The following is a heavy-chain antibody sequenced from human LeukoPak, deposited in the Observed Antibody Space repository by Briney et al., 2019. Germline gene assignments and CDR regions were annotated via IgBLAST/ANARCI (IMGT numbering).Heavy chain of an antibody. CDR1: GGSFSGYS. D-gene: IGHD5-18*01. V-gene: IGHV4-34*01. CDR2: FNHSGST. J-gene: IGHJ6*03. Sequence: SETLSLTCAVYGGSFSGYSWTWIRQPPGKGLEWIGEFNHSGSTNYNPSLKSRVTISVDTSKNQFSLKLTSVTAADTAVYYCARVRLPRYYYYYYYMDVWGKGTTVTVSS. CDR3: ARVRLPRYYYYYYYMDV.